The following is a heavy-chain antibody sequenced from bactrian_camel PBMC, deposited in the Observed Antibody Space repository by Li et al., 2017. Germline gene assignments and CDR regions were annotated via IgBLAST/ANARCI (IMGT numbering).Heavy chain of an antibody. CDR2: ITGDGSST. J-gene: IGHJ4*01. D-gene: IGHD2*01. Sequence: VQLVESGGGLVQPGGSLRLSCVASEFTFSSYAMTWVRQAPGKGLEWVSAITGDGSSTSYTDSVKGRFTISRDNAKNTLYLQLNSLKPEDTAVYYCVSLVGRPLVHQGTQVTVS. CDR1: EFTFSSYA. V-gene: IGHV3S42*01.